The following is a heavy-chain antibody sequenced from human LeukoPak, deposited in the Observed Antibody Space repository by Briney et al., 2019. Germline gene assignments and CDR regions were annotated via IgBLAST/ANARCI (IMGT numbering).Heavy chain of an antibody. V-gene: IGHV4-34*01. CDR1: GGSFSGYY. CDR3: ARGFPGGYCSSTSCYLAVYFDY. D-gene: IGHD2-2*01. J-gene: IGHJ4*02. CDR2: INHSGST. Sequence: SETLSLTCAVYGGSFSGYYWSWIRQPPGKGLEWIGEINHSGSTNYNPSLKSRVTISVDTSKNQFSLKLSSVTAADTAVYYCARGFPGGYCSSTSCYLAVYFDYWGQGTLVTVSS.